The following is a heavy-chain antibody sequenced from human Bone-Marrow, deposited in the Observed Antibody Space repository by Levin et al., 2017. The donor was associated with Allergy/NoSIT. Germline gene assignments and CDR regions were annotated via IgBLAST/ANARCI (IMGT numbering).Heavy chain of an antibody. J-gene: IGHJ6*02. CDR2: ISSSSSTI. CDR1: GFTFSSYS. Sequence: GGSLRLSCAASGFTFSSYSMNWVRQAPGKGLEWVSYISSSSSTIYYADSVKGRFTISRDNAKNSLYLQMNSLRAEDTAVYYCAGLWPPPMALVDNNYYYYYGMDVWGQGTTVTVSS. V-gene: IGHV3-48*01. D-gene: IGHD6-6*01. CDR3: AGLWPPPMALVDNNYYYYYGMDV.